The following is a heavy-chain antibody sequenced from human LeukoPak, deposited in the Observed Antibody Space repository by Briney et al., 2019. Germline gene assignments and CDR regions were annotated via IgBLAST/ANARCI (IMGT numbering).Heavy chain of an antibody. D-gene: IGHD2-21*02. CDR1: GFSVTDKS. CDR2: IYRGEVT. J-gene: IGHJ6*03. CDR3: ARVVAAIALRDYHYVDV. V-gene: IGHV3-53*01. Sequence: GGSLRLSCAASGFSVTDKSMTWVRQAPGKGLDCISIIYRGEVTSYADSVRGRFIISRDSGTNTLCLQMDSLRADDTATYYCARVVAAIALRDYHYVDVWGKGTMVAVSS.